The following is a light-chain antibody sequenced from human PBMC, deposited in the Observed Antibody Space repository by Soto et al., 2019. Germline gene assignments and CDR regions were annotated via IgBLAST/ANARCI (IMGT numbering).Light chain of an antibody. CDR3: QQSDKWPPT. CDR2: GAS. J-gene: IGKJ1*01. Sequence: EIVMTQSPATLSVSPGERATLSCRASQSVSSNLAWYQQKAGQAPRLLMYGASTRAIGIPGRFSGSGSGTEFTLTISSLQSEDFAVYYCQQSDKWPPTFGQGTKAE. CDR1: QSVSSN. V-gene: IGKV3-15*01.